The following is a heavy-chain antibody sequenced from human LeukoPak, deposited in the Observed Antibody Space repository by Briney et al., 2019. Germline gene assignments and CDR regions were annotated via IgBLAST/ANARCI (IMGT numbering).Heavy chain of an antibody. CDR1: GFTFTIFG. V-gene: IGHV3-48*01. CDR2: IDARSGIT. CDR3: ARTYDFGRGPPGDAFDN. D-gene: IGHD3-3*01. J-gene: IGHJ3*02. Sequence: GGSLRLSCATSGFTFTIFGINWVRRAPGKGPEWVSYIDARSGITYYADSVQGRFTISRDNAKESVFLQMNGLRVDDTAVYYCARTYDFGRGPPGDAFDNWGQGTPVIVSS.